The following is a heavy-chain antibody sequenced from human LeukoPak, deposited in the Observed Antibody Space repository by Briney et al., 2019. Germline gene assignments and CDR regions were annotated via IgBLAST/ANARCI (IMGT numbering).Heavy chain of an antibody. CDR2: ISAYNGNT. CDR1: GYTCTSYG. D-gene: IGHD6-6*01. Sequence: VASVKVSCKASGYTCTSYGISWVRQAPGQGLEWMGWISAYNGNTNYAQKLQGRVTMTTDTSTSTAYMELRSLRSDDTAVYYCARAPRNRIAARHFDYWGQGTLVTVSS. CDR3: ARAPRNRIAARHFDY. V-gene: IGHV1-18*01. J-gene: IGHJ4*02.